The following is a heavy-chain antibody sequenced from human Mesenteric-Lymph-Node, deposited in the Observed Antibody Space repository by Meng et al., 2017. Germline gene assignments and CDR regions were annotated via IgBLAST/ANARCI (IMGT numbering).Heavy chain of an antibody. CDR2: IYLAGSP. J-gene: IGHJ4*02. V-gene: IGHV4-4*02. D-gene: IGHD2-15*01. Sequence: QWHLQESGQGLVEPSGTLSLTCTVSGGSIGSSFYWSWVRQSPGKGLEWIGQIYLAGSPNYNPSLESRVTISVDKSKNQFSLRLTSVTAADTAIFYCVRHGGKYFDSWGQGTLVTVSS. CDR3: VRHGGKYFDS. CDR1: GGSIGSSFY.